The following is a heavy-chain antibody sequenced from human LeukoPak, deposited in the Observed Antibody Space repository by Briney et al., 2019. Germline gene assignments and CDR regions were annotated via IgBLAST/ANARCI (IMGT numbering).Heavy chain of an antibody. CDR1: GFTFSSYA. D-gene: IGHD6-19*01. J-gene: IGHJ4*02. Sequence: GGSLRFSCAASGFTFSSYAMSWVRQAPGKGLEWVSAISGGGGSTYYADSVKGRFTISRDNSKNTLYLQMNSLRAEDTAVYYCAKDKIAVAGAIDYWGQGTLVTVSS. V-gene: IGHV3-23*01. CDR2: ISGGGGST. CDR3: AKDKIAVAGAIDY.